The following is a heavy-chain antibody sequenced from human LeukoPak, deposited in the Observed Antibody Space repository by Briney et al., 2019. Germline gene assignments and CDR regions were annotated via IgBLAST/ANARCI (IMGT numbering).Heavy chain of an antibody. Sequence: PSETLSLTCTVSGGSISSGDYYWSWIRQPPGKGLEWIGYIYYSGSTYYNPSLKSRVTISVDTSKNQFSLKLSSVTAADTAVYYCARNRGEYSYGFDYWGQGTLVTVSS. D-gene: IGHD5-18*01. CDR1: GGSISSGDYY. CDR2: IYYSGST. CDR3: ARNRGEYSYGFDY. V-gene: IGHV4-30-4*01. J-gene: IGHJ4*02.